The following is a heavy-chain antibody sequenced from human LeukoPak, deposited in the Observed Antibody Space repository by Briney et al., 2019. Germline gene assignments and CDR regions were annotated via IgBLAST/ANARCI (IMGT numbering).Heavy chain of an antibody. CDR3: ARREKSPYYFDY. Sequence: PSETLSLTCTVSGGSISSYYWSWIRQPPGKGLEWIGYIYYSGSTNYNPSLKSRVTISVDTSKNQFSLKLSSVTAADTAVYHCARREKSPYYFDYWGQGTLVTVSS. CDR2: IYYSGST. V-gene: IGHV4-59*01. CDR1: GGSISSYY. J-gene: IGHJ4*02.